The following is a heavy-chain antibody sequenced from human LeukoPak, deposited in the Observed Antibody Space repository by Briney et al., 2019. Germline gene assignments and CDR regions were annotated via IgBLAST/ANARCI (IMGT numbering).Heavy chain of an antibody. Sequence: SETLSLTCTVCGGSISGYYWSWVRQPAGKALESIGRIYTSGSTNYNPSLKSRVTMSVDTSKNQFSLKLSSVTAADTAVYYCAREHPVAIAADYWGQGTLVTVSS. J-gene: IGHJ4*02. CDR3: AREHPVAIAADY. CDR2: IYTSGST. V-gene: IGHV4-4*07. CDR1: GGSISGYY. D-gene: IGHD5-12*01.